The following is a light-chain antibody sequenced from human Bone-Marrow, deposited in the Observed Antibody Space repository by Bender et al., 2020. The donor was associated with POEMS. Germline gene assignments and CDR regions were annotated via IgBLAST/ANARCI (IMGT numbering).Light chain of an antibody. CDR3: CSSAGSDIWV. Sequence: QSALTQPASVSGSPGQSITISCTGTSSDVGGYNYVSWYLQHPGQAPKLIIYDVTGRPSGVSNRFSGPNSGNTASLTISGLQAEDEADYYCCSSAGSDIWVFGGGTKLTVL. CDR2: DVT. V-gene: IGLV2-14*03. CDR1: SSDVGGYNY. J-gene: IGLJ3*02.